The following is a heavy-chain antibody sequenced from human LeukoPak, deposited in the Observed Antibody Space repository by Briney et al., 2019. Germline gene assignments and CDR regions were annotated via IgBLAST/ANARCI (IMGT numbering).Heavy chain of an antibody. CDR2: ISTNKGNT. V-gene: IGHV1-18*01. CDR3: VRDIQWRFDP. D-gene: IGHD2-8*01. CDR1: GYMFTSYG. J-gene: IGHJ5*02. Sequence: ASVKVSCKASGYMFTSYGISWVRQAPGQGLAWMGWISTNKGNTNYAQRLQGRVTMTTDTSTSTAYMELRSLRSDDTAIYYCVRDIQWRFDPWGQGTLVTVSS.